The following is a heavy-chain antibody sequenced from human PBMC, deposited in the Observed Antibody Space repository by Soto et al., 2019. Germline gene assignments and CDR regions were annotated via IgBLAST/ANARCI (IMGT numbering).Heavy chain of an antibody. CDR1: GGSISSGGYY. D-gene: IGHD6-13*01. CDR2: IYYSGST. CDR3: ARDNSGVSAAAAFDYYYYGMDV. J-gene: IGHJ6*02. V-gene: IGHV4-31*03. Sequence: QVQLQESGPGLVKPSQTLSLTCTVSGGSISSGGYYWSWIRQHPGKGLEWIGYIYYSGSTYYNPSLKSRVTISVDTSKNQFSLKLSSVTAADTAVYYCARDNSGVSAAAAFDYYYYGMDVWGQGTTVTVSS.